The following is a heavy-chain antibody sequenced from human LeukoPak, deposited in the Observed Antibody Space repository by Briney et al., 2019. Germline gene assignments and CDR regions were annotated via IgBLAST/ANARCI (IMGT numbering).Heavy chain of an antibody. J-gene: IGHJ4*02. CDR2: VNHSGST. CDR3: ARTDHSSGWYPFDY. Sequence: PSEALSLTCAVYGGSFSGYYWSWIRQPPGKGLEWIGEVNHSGSTNYNPSLKSRVTISVDTSKNQFSLKLSSVTAADTAVYYCARTDHSSGWYPFDYWGQGTPVTVSS. V-gene: IGHV4-34*01. D-gene: IGHD6-19*01. CDR1: GGSFSGYY.